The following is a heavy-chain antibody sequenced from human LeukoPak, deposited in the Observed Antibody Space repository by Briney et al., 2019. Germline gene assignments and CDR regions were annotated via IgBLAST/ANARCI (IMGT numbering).Heavy chain of an antibody. CDR2: IYPGDSDT. V-gene: IGHV5-51*01. D-gene: IGHD6-19*01. CDR1: GYSFSNYW. Sequence: PGGSLKISCKGSGYSFSNYWIGWVRPMPGKGLEWMGIIYPGDSDTRYSPSFQGQVTISADKSISTAYLQWSSLKASDTAMYYCVNSYSRAWGNFDYWGQGTLVTVSS. CDR3: VNSYSRAWGNFDY. J-gene: IGHJ4*02.